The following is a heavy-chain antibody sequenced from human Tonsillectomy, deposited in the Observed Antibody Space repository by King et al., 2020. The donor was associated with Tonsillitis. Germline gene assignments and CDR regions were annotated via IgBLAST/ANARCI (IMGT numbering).Heavy chain of an antibody. CDR2: IYYSGST. Sequence: QMQLQESGSGLVKPSQTLSLTCAVSGGSFSSGGYSWTWIRQPPGKGLEYIGYIYYSGSTYYNPSLKSRVAMSVDRSKNQFSLKLSSVTAADTAVYYCARASLEGYDRSGYHGGIDYWGQGTLVTVSS. V-gene: IGHV4-30-2*01. D-gene: IGHD3-22*01. J-gene: IGHJ4*02. CDR3: ARASLEGYDRSGYHGGIDY. CDR1: GGSFSSGGYS.